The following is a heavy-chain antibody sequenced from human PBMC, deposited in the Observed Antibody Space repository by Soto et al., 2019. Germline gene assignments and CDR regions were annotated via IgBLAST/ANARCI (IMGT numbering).Heavy chain of an antibody. V-gene: IGHV6-1*01. J-gene: IGHJ6*02. Sequence: PSQTLSLTCAISGDSVSSNSAAWNWIRQSPSRGLEWLGRTYYRSKWYNDYAVSVKSRITINPDTSKNQFSLQLNSVTPEDTAAYYCARAPSYDFWSGYPIDYYYYYGMDVWGQGTTVTVS. CDR1: GDSVSSNSAA. D-gene: IGHD3-3*01. CDR2: TYYRSKWYN. CDR3: ARAPSYDFWSGYPIDYYYYYGMDV.